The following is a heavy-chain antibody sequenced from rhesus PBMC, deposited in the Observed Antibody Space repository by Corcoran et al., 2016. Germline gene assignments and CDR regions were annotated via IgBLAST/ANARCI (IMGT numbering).Heavy chain of an antibody. CDR2: VDPEDGEA. V-gene: IGHV1-111*02. Sequence: EVQLVQSGAEVKKPGASVKISCKASGYTFTDHHLNWVRQAPGKGLEWRGRVDPEDGEADYAQKFQDRVTITADMSTDTAYMELSSLRSEDTAVYYCARALYTNWGYYFDYWGQGVLVTVSS. D-gene: IGHD1-1-1*01. J-gene: IGHJ4*01. CDR3: ARALYTNWGYYFDY. CDR1: GYTFTDHH.